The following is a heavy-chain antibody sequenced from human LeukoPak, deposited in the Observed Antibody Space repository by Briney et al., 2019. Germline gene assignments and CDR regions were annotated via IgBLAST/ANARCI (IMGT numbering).Heavy chain of an antibody. Sequence: SETLSLTCTVSGGSISSSSYYWSWVRQPPGKGLERLGSIFHSGSTYYSPSFKSRVTISADTSKNQFSLRLPSVTAADTAVYYCAGWSSGSSAYDIWGHGTMVTVSS. D-gene: IGHD1-14*01. CDR2: IFHSGST. V-gene: IGHV4-39*01. J-gene: IGHJ3*02. CDR1: GGSISSSSYY. CDR3: AGWSSGSSAYDI.